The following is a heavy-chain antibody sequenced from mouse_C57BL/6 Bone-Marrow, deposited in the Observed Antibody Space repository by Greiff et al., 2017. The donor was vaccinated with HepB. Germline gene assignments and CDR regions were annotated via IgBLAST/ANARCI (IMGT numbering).Heavy chain of an antibody. CDR2: INPNNGGT. CDR1: GYTFTDYN. CDR3: ARLYYGNLAY. D-gene: IGHD2-1*01. Sequence: VQLQQSGPELVKPGASVKIPCKASGYTFTDYNMDWVKQSHGKSLEWIGDINPNNGGTIYNQKFKGKATLTVDKSSSTAYMELRSLTSEDTAVYYCARLYYGNLAYWGQGTLVTVSA. J-gene: IGHJ3*01. V-gene: IGHV1-18*01.